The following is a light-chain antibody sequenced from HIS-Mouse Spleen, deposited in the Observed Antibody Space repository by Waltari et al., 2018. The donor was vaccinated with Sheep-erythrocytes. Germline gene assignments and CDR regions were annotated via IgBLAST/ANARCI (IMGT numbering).Light chain of an antibody. CDR2: GAS. CDR3: QQRSNWPQPWT. Sequence: EIVLTQSPGTLSLSPGERATLSCRASQSVSSSYLAWSQQKPGQAPRLLIHGASSRATGIPDRFSGSGSGTDFTLTISRLEPEDFAVYYCQQRSNWPQPWTFGQGTKVEIK. J-gene: IGKJ1*01. CDR1: QSVSSSY. V-gene: IGKV3D-20*02.